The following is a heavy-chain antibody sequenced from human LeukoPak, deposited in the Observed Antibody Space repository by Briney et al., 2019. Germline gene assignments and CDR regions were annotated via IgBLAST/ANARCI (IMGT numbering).Heavy chain of an antibody. Sequence: SETLSLTCTVSGGSISSYYWSWIRQPPGKGLEWIGYIYYSGSTNYNPSLKSRVTISVDTSKNQFSLKLSSVTAADTAVYYCARTDCTGGVCYKWGPGYYFHYWGQGSLATVCS. CDR2: IYYSGST. V-gene: IGHV4-59*01. CDR3: ARTDCTGGVCYKWGPGYYFHY. D-gene: IGHD2-8*02. J-gene: IGHJ4*02. CDR1: GGSISSYY.